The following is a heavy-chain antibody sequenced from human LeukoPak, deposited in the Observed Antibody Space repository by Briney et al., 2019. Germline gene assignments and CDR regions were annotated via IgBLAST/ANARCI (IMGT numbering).Heavy chain of an antibody. CDR2: IYYSGST. D-gene: IGHD2-21*02. Sequence: SETLSLTYAVSGGSISSGGYSWSWIRQPPGKGLEWIGYIYYSGSTYYNPSLKSRVTISVDTSKNQFSLKLSSVTAADTAVYYCARSVVTATQLDYWGQGTLVTVSS. J-gene: IGHJ4*02. V-gene: IGHV4-30-4*07. CDR1: GGSISSGGYS. CDR3: ARSVVTATQLDY.